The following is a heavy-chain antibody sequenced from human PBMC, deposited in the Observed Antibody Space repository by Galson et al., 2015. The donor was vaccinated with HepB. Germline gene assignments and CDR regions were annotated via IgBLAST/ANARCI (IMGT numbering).Heavy chain of an antibody. D-gene: IGHD5-18*01. CDR2: ISYDGSAK. CDR3: ARDSGYTYGRSDY. J-gene: IGHJ4*02. V-gene: IGHV3-30*04. Sequence: SLRLSCAASGFTFSNYAMHWVRQAPGKGLEWVAVISYDGSAKYDADSVKGRFTISRDNSKNTLYLQMNSLRTGDTAVYYCARDSGYTYGRSDYWGQGTLVTVSS. CDR1: GFTFSNYA.